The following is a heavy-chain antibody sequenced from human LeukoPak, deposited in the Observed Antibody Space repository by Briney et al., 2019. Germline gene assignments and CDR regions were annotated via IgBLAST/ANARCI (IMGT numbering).Heavy chain of an antibody. CDR3: AKDYTSKRNLYYFDY. CDR1: GFTFSSYP. J-gene: IGHJ4*02. CDR2: ISYDGSNK. V-gene: IGHV3-30*18. Sequence: GGSLRLSCAASGFTFSSYPMHWVRQAPGKGLEWVAVISYDGSNKYYADSVKGRFTISRDNSKNTLYLQMNSLRAEDTAVYYCAKDYTSKRNLYYFDYWGQGTLVTVSS. D-gene: IGHD6-6*01.